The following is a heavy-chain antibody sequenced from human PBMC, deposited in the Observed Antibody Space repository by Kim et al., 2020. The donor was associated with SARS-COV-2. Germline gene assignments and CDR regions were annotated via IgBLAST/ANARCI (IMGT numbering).Heavy chain of an antibody. J-gene: IGHJ4*01. D-gene: IGHD1-26*01. CDR2: T. V-gene: IGHV3-53*01. Sequence: TYYADSVKGRFTISRDNTNNSLYLHMNILRAEDTAIFYCARNRGVGAPADWGQGTLVTVSS. CDR3: ARNRGVGAPAD.